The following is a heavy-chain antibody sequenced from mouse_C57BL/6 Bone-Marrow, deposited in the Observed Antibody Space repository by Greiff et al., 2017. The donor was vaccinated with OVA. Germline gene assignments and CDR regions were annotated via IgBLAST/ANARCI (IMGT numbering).Heavy chain of an antibody. Sequence: EVMLVESGGGLVKPGGSLKLSCAASGFTFSSYAMSWVRQTPEKRLEWVATISDGGSYTYYPDNVKGRFTISRDNAKNNLYLQMSHLKSEDTAMYYCARVDRPYYAMDYWGQGTSVTVAS. CDR1: GFTFSSYA. V-gene: IGHV5-4*03. CDR2: ISDGGSYT. CDR3: ARVDRPYYAMDY. J-gene: IGHJ4*01.